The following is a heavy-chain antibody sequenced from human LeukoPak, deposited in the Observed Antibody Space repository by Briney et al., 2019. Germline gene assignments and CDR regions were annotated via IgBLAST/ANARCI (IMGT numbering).Heavy chain of an antibody. Sequence: SETLSLTCTVSGASISGSGYYWGWIRQPPGKGPEWIGSIYYSGSAYYNPSLKSRVTVSVDTSKNQFSLKLSSVTAADTAVYYCARGRSSSWYRGRSDAFDIWGQGTMVTVSS. V-gene: IGHV4-39*07. CDR1: GASISGSGYY. D-gene: IGHD6-13*01. CDR2: IYYSGSA. J-gene: IGHJ3*02. CDR3: ARGRSSSWYRGRSDAFDI.